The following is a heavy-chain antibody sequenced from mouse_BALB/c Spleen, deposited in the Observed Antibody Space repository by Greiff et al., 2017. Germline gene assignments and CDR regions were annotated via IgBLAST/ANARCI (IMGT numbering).Heavy chain of an antibody. CDR3: ARGGDGYYVPFAY. CDR2: ISSGGST. CDR1: GFTFSSYA. D-gene: IGHD2-3*01. Sequence: EVKLMESGGGLVKPGGSLKLSCAASGFTFSSYAMSWVRQTPEKRLEWVASISSGGSTYYPDSVKGRFTISRDNARNILYLQMSSLRSEDTAMYYCARGGDGYYVPFAYWGQGTLVTVSA. V-gene: IGHV5-6-5*01. J-gene: IGHJ3*01.